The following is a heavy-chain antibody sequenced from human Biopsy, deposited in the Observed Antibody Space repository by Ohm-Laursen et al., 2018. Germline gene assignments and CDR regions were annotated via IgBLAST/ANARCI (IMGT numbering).Heavy chain of an antibody. J-gene: IGHJ3*02. V-gene: IGHV3-23*01. D-gene: IGHD5-12*01. CDR2: ITGDGGSI. Sequence: SLRLSCAASGFTFSNYGMTWVRQAPGKGLEWVSSITGDGGSIHYADSVRRRFTISRDNSKNTLYMQMNILRAEDMAVYYCARKYSGFDIWGQGTMVSVSS. CDR1: GFTFSNYG. CDR3: ARKYSGFDI.